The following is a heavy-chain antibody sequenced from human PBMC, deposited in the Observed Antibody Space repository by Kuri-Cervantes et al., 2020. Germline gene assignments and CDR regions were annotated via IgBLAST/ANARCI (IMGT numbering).Heavy chain of an antibody. CDR3: AKSYSVSGSYYNGLDY. D-gene: IGHD3-10*01. J-gene: IGHJ4*02. Sequence: GESLKISCVASGFSFTSYAMHWVRQGTGERLEWVSSIGYGGDTYYADSLKGRFTISRDNSKNTLYLQMNSLRAEDTAIYYCAKSYSVSGSYYNGLDYWGQGTLVTVSS. CDR2: IGYGGDT. CDR1: GFSFTSYA. V-gene: IGHV3-13*01.